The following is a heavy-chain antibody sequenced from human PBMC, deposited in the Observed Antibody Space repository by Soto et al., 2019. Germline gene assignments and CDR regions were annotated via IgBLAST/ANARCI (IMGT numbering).Heavy chain of an antibody. CDR1: GFTFSNYA. CDR3: AKEIQVPRYYYDSSGPSLDY. Sequence: EVQLLESGGGLVQPGGSLRLSCAVSGFTFSNYAMTWVRQAPGKGLEWVSVISGSGGSTYYADSVKGRFTISRDNSKNTLYLQMNSLRAEDTAVYYCAKEIQVPRYYYDSSGPSLDYWGQGTLVTVSS. D-gene: IGHD3-22*01. J-gene: IGHJ4*02. CDR2: ISGSGGST. V-gene: IGHV3-23*01.